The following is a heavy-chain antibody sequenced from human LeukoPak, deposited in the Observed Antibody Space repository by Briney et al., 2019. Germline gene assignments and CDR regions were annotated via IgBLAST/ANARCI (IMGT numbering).Heavy chain of an antibody. J-gene: IGHJ4*02. CDR1: GFTFSSYS. V-gene: IGHV3-48*01. CDR2: ISSSSSTI. Sequence: GGSLRLSCAASGFTFSSYSMNWVRQAPGKGLEWVSYISSSSSTIYYADSVKGRFTISRDNAKNSLYLQMNSLRAEDTAVYYCARSKGALKDGSGSYLALIPFDYWGQGTLVTVSS. D-gene: IGHD3-10*01. CDR3: ARSKGALKDGSGSYLALIPFDY.